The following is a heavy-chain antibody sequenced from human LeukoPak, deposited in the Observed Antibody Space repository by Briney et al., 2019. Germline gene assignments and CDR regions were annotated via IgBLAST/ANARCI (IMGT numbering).Heavy chain of an antibody. J-gene: IGHJ6*02. CDR1: GGSISSSSYY. D-gene: IGHD3-3*01. CDR3: ARLAADTKTYYDFWSGYYTYYYYGMDV. V-gene: IGHV4-39*01. CDR2: IYYSGST. Sequence: PSETLSLTCTVSGGSISSSSYYWGWIRQPPGKGLEWIGSIYYSGSTYYNPSLKSRVTISVDTSKNQFSLKLSSVTAADTAVYYCARLAADTKTYYDFWSGYYTYYYYGMDVWGQGTTVTVSS.